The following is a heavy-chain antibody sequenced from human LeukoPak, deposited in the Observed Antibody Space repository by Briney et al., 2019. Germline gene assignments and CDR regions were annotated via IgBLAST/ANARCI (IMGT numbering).Heavy chain of an antibody. CDR3: ARWDGDYEGAEWFDP. J-gene: IGHJ5*02. Sequence: GGSLRLSCAASGFTFSSYTMNWVRQAPGKGLEWVSGINWNGGSTGYADSVKGRFTISRDNAKNSLYLQMNSLRAEDTAVYYCARWDGDYEGAEWFDPWGQGTLVTVSS. CDR1: GFTFSSYT. V-gene: IGHV3-20*04. D-gene: IGHD4-17*01. CDR2: INWNGGST.